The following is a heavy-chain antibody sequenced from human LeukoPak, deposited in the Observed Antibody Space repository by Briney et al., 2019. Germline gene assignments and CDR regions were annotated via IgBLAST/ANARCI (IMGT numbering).Heavy chain of an antibody. CDR3: ARDSPYYYGSGSATYYMDV. CDR1: GGSISSYY. J-gene: IGHJ6*03. CDR2: IYYSGST. V-gene: IGHV4-59*01. Sequence: SETLSLTCTVSGGSISSYYWSWIRQPPGKGLEWIAYIYYSGSTNYNPSLKSRVTISVDTSKNQFSLKLSSVTAADTAVYYCARDSPYYYGSGSATYYMDVWGKGTTVTISS. D-gene: IGHD3-10*01.